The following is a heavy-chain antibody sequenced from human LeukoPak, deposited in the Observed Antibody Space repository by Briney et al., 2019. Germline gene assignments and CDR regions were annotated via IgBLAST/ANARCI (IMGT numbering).Heavy chain of an antibody. D-gene: IGHD2-21*01. J-gene: IGHJ4*02. CDR3: ARVAPGRGDEEVDY. CDR1: GYTFTGYY. V-gene: IGHV1-2*02. Sequence: VASVKVSCKASGYTFTGYYMHWVRQAPGQGLEWMGWINPNSGGTNYAQKLQGRVTMTRDTSISTAYMELSRLRSDDTAVYYCARVAPGRGDEEVDYWGQGTLVTVSS. CDR2: INPNSGGT.